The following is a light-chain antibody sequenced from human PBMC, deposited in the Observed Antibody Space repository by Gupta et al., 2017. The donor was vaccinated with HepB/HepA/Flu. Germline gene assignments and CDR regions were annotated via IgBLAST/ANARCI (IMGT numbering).Light chain of an antibody. J-gene: IGKJ5*01. V-gene: IGKV1-39*01. CDR2: AAS. CDR3: QQCDTTGIT. Sequence: DLQMTQSPSPLSASVGDRVTITSPARQSNSSYLNWYQQKPGKAPKLLIYAASSVQSGVPSRFSGSGSGTDFTLSISRLQPEDFATYYCQQCDTTGITFGRGTRLEMK. CDR1: QSNSSY.